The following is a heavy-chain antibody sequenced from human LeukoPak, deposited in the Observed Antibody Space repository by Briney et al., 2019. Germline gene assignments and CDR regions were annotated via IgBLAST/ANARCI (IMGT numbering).Heavy chain of an antibody. Sequence: QPGGSLRLSCAASGFTFSSYAMSWVRQAPGKGLEWVSAISGSGGSTYYADSVKGRFTISRDNSKNTLYLQMDSLRAEDTAVYYCATHSSWQPNWFDPWGQGTLVTVSS. J-gene: IGHJ5*02. CDR3: ATHSSWQPNWFDP. CDR1: GFTFSSYA. V-gene: IGHV3-23*01. CDR2: ISGSGGST. D-gene: IGHD6-13*01.